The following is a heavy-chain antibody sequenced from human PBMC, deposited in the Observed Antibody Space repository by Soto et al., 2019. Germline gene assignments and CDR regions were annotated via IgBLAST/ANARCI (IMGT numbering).Heavy chain of an antibody. CDR2: IYYSGST. V-gene: IGHV4-59*08. CDR1: GGSISSYY. D-gene: IGHD2-15*01. CDR3: ARAYCSGGSCGQHFDY. J-gene: IGHJ4*02. Sequence: SETLSLTCTVSGGSISSYYWSWIRQPPGKGLEWIGYIYYSGSTNYNPSLKSRVTISVDTSKNQFSLKLSSVTAADTAVYYCARAYCSGGSCGQHFDYWGQGTLVTVSS.